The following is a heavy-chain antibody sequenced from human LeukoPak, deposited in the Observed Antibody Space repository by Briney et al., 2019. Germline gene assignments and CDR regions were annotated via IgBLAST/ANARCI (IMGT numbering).Heavy chain of an antibody. Sequence: GRSLRLSCAASGFTFDDYAMHWVRQAPGKGLEWVSGISWNSGSIGYADSVKGRFTISRDNAKNSLYLQMNSLRAEDTALYYCAKDTSPVGALFDYWGQGTLVTVSS. D-gene: IGHD3-16*01. V-gene: IGHV3-9*01. J-gene: IGHJ4*02. CDR3: AKDTSPVGALFDY. CDR1: GFTFDDYA. CDR2: ISWNSGSI.